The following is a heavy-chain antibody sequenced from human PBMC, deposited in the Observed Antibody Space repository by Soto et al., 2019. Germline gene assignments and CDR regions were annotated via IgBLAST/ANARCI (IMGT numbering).Heavy chain of an antibody. D-gene: IGHD1-26*01. CDR3: ARGGSYYYYYGLDV. Sequence: LSLTCTVSGVSVTNGDYYWNWIRQPPGKGLEWIGYIYYSGSTNYNPSLKSRVTMSLDTSKNQFSLRLSSVTAADTAAYFCARGGSYYYYYGLDVWGQGTTVTVSS. CDR1: GVSVTNGDYY. CDR2: IYYSGST. V-gene: IGHV4-61*08. J-gene: IGHJ6*02.